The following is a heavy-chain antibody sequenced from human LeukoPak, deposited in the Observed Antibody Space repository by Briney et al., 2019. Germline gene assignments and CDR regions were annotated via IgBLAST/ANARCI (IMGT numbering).Heavy chain of an antibody. J-gene: IGHJ4*02. Sequence: GGSLRLSCAASGFTFDDYGMSWVRQAPGKGLEWISGINWNGDSTGYADSVKGRFTISRDNSKNTLYLQMNSLRAEDTAVYYCAKDHSSGWSAYWGQGTLVTVSS. CDR1: GFTFDDYG. V-gene: IGHV3-20*04. CDR3: AKDHSSGWSAY. CDR2: INWNGDST. D-gene: IGHD6-19*01.